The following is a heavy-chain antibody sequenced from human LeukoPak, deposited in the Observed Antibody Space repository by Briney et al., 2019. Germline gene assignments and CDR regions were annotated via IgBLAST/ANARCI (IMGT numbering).Heavy chain of an antibody. V-gene: IGHV3-30*02. D-gene: IGHD2-15*01. CDR3: AKDQESCSGGNCYWVHYDY. CDR1: GFTFSSYG. Sequence: TGGSLRLSCAASGFTFSSYGMHWVRQAPGKGLEWVAFIRYDGSNKYYADSVKGRFTISRDNSKNTLYLQMNSLRAEDTAVYYCAKDQESCSGGNCYWVHYDYWGQGTLVTVSS. J-gene: IGHJ4*02. CDR2: IRYDGSNK.